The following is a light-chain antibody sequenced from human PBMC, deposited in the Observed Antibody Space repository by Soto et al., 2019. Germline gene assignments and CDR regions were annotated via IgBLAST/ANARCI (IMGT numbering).Light chain of an antibody. CDR1: SSDVGPYNL. CDR3: CSYAGSSMFV. V-gene: IGLV2-23*02. CDR2: EVV. Sequence: QSALTQPASVSGSPGQSITISCTGSSSDVGPYNLVSWYQHHPGKAPKLMISEVVKRPSGVSNRFSGSKSGNTASLTISGLQAEDEADYYFCSYAGSSMFVFGGGTQLTVL. J-gene: IGLJ2*01.